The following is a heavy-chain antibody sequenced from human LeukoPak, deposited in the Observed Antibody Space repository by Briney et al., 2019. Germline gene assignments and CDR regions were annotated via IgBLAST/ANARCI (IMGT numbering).Heavy chain of an antibody. D-gene: IGHD2-15*01. CDR1: GASISSSSYY. J-gene: IGHJ3*02. V-gene: IGHV4-39*01. CDR3: ARPIKLDCSGGSCYGVPADAFDI. Sequence: SETLSLTCTVSGASISSSSYYWGRIRQPPGKGLEWIGSIYYSGSTYDNPPLKSRVTISEDTSTNQLSLKLSSVPAADTAVYYCARPIKLDCSGGSCYGVPADAFDIWGQGTMVTVSS. CDR2: IYYSGST.